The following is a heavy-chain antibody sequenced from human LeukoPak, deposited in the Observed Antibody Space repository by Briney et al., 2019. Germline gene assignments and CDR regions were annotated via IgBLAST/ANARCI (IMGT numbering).Heavy chain of an antibody. CDR3: ASSGWYEGGVY. V-gene: IGHV4-39*02. CDR1: GGSISSTSYF. Sequence: SETLSLTSTVSGGSISSTSYFWGWIRQPPGKGLEWIGSIYYSGRTYYNPPHKSRVPISVDTSKNHFSLKLSSVTAAHTAVYFCASSGWYEGGVYWGQGTLVTVS. CDR2: IYYSGRT. J-gene: IGHJ4*02. D-gene: IGHD6-19*01.